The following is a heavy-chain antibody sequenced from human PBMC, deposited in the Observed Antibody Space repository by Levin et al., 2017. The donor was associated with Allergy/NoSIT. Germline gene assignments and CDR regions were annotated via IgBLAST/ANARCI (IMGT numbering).Heavy chain of an antibody. CDR2: ISGSGGST. J-gene: IGHJ4*02. CDR1: GFTFSSYA. D-gene: IGHD2-15*01. V-gene: IGHV3-23*01. CDR3: AKSANIVVVVAATHFDY. Sequence: GESLKISCAASGFTFSSYAMSWVRQAPGKGLEWVSAISGSGGSTYYADSVKGRFTISRDNSKNTLYLQMNSLRAEDTAVYYCAKSANIVVVVAATHFDYWGQGTLVTVSS.